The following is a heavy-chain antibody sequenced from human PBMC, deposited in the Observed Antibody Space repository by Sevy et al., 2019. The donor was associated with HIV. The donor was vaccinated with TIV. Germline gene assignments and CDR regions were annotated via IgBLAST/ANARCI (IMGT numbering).Heavy chain of an antibody. CDR1: GGSISSYY. J-gene: IGHJ3*02. CDR3: AREGGAYIVVVPAAMNPGFNAFDI. V-gene: IGHV4-4*07. Sequence: SETLSLTCTVSGGSISSYYWSWIRQPAGKGLEWIGRIYTSGSTNYNPSLKSRVTMSVDTSKNKFSLKLSSVTAADTAVYYCAREGGAYIVVVPAAMNPGFNAFDIWGQGTMVTVSS. D-gene: IGHD2-2*01. CDR2: IYTSGST.